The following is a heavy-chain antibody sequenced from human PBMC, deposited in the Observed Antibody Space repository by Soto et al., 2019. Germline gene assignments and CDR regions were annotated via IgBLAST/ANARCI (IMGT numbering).Heavy chain of an antibody. CDR3: ARNQGDGYNGPFDY. CDR1: GFTFITYA. V-gene: IGHV3-30-3*01. CDR2: LSYDGNNY. J-gene: IGHJ4*02. Sequence: QVQLVESGGGVVQPGRSLRLSCAASGFTFITYAFHWVRRAPGKGLEWVAVLSYDGNNYYYADSVKGRFTISRDNSQNTFYLQMNSLRGEDTAVYYCARNQGDGYNGPFDYWGQGTLVTVSS. D-gene: IGHD5-12*01.